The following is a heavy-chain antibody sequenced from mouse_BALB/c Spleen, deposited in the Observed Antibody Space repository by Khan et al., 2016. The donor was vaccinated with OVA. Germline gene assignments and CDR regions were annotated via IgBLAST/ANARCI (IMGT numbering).Heavy chain of an antibody. CDR3: TRVKYFGYYFDY. CDR1: GYSITSGYA. J-gene: IGHJ2*01. D-gene: IGHD3-1*01. CDR2: ISYSGVT. V-gene: IGHV3-2*02. Sequence: EVQLQESGPGLVKPSQSLSLTCTVTGYSITSGYAWNWIRQFPGNKLEWMGYISYSGVTSYTPSLKSQISITRDTSKNQFFMQLNSVTIDATANYYCTRVKYFGYYFDYWGQGTTLTVSS.